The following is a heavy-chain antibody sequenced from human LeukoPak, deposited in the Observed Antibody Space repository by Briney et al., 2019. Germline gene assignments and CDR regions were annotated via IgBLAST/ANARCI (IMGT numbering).Heavy chain of an antibody. CDR2: INQDGSNK. D-gene: IGHD3-16*01. CDR3: AKGDKMLTWRRTYNRFDP. Sequence: GGSLRLPCAASGFTFSSYGMHWLREARGRGVDWVVFINQDGSNKYNVDPVRGRFTISRDNSKNTLYLQMNSLRAEDTAVYFCAKGDKMLTWRRTYNRFDPWGQGTLVTVSS. J-gene: IGHJ5*02. V-gene: IGHV3-30*02. CDR1: GFTFSSYG.